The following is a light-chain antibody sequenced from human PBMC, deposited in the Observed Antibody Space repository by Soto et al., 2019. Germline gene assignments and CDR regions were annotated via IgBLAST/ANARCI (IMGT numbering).Light chain of an antibody. CDR2: EVT. Sequence: QSVLTQPPSASGSLGQSVTISCTGTSSDIGAYNYVSWYQLHPGKAPKLMLYEVTKRPSGVPDRFSGSKSGNTASLTVSGLQAEDEGDYYCYSYAGPSSFAGGGTKNFFGGGTKVTVL. CDR1: SSDIGAYNY. J-gene: IGLJ2*01. CDR3: YSYAGPSSFAGGGTKNF. V-gene: IGLV2-8*01.